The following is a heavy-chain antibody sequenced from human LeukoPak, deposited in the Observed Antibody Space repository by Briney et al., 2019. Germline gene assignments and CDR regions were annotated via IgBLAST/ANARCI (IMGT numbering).Heavy chain of an antibody. Sequence: SETLSLTCTVSGGSISSYYWNWIRQPPGKGLEWIGYIYYSGTTNYNPSLKSRLTLSVDKSKNQFSLKLSSVTAADTAVYYCAAAAVAVDYWGQGTLVTVSS. CDR1: GGSISSYY. D-gene: IGHD6-19*01. CDR2: IYYSGTT. J-gene: IGHJ4*02. CDR3: AAAAVAVDY. V-gene: IGHV4-59*12.